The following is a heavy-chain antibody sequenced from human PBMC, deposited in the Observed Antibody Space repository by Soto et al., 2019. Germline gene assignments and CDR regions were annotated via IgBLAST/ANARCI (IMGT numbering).Heavy chain of an antibody. J-gene: IGHJ4*02. V-gene: IGHV1-69*01. CDR1: GGTFSSYA. CDR2: IIPIFGTA. CDR3: ARSDYVWGSFRYTHLFDY. D-gene: IGHD3-16*02. Sequence: QVQLVQAGAEVKKPGSSVKVSCKASGGTFSSYAISWGRQAPGQGLEWMGGIIPIFGTANYAQKFQGRVTITADESTSTAYMELSSLRSEDTAVYYCARSDYVWGSFRYTHLFDYWGQGTLVTVSS.